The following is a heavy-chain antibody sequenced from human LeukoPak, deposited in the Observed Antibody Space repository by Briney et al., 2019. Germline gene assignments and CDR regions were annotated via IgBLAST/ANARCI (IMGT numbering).Heavy chain of an antibody. V-gene: IGHV3-21*01. J-gene: IGHJ4*02. D-gene: IGHD4-17*01. CDR1: GFTFSSYS. CDR2: ISSSSSYI. Sequence: PGGSLRLSCAASGFTFSSYSMNWVRQAPGKGLEWVSSISSSSSYIYYADSVKGRFTISRDNAKSSLYLQMNSLRAEDTAVYYCAREEFGRLRATVINYFDYWGQGTLVTVSS. CDR3: AREEFGRLRATVINYFDY.